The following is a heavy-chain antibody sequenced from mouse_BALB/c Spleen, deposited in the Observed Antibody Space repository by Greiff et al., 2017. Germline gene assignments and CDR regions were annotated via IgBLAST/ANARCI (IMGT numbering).Heavy chain of an antibody. CDR1: GYTFTEYI. J-gene: IGHJ4*01. CDR2: FYPGSGSI. V-gene: IGHV1-62-2*01. D-gene: IGHD1-1*01. Sequence: VQLVESGAGLVKPGASVKLSCKASGYTFTEYIIHWVKQRSGQGLEWIGWFYPGSGSIKYNEKFKDKATLTADKSSSTVYMELSRLTSEDSAVYFCARHEVYYGSSYGGYYAMDYWGQGTSVTVSS. CDR3: ARHEVYYGSSYGGYYAMDY.